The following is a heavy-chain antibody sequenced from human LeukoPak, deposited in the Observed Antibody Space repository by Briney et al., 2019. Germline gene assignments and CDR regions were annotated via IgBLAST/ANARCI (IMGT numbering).Heavy chain of an antibody. CDR1: GFTFDDYA. CDR2: ISWNSGSI. CDR3: AKDIKGMSGTLPD. D-gene: IGHD1-26*01. Sequence: GGSLRLSCAASGFTFDDYAMHWVRQAPGKGLEWVSGISWNSGSIGYADSVKGRFTISRDNAKNSLYLQMNSLRAEDTALYYCAKDIKGMSGTLPDWGQGTLVTVSS. V-gene: IGHV3-9*01. J-gene: IGHJ4*02.